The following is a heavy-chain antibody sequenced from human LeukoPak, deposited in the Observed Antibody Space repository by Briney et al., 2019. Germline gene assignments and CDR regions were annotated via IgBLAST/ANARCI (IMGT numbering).Heavy chain of an antibody. CDR1: GGSFSGYY. D-gene: IGHD3-16*02. CDR2: INHSGST. Sequence: PSETLSLTCAVYGGSFSGYYWSWIRQPPGKGLEWIGEINHSGSTNYNPSLKSRVTISVDTSKNQFSLKLSSVTAADAAVYYCARGGGGLRLGELSLYYFDYWGQGTLVTVSS. J-gene: IGHJ4*02. CDR3: ARGGGGLRLGELSLYYFDY. V-gene: IGHV4-34*01.